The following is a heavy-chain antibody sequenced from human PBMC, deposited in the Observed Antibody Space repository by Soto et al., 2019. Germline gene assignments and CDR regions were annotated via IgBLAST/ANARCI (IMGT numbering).Heavy chain of an antibody. CDR2: ISAYNGNT. V-gene: IGHV1-18*01. D-gene: IGHD2-15*01. J-gene: IGHJ3*02. Sequence: GASVKVSCKASGYTFTSYGISWVRQAPGQGLEWMGWISAYNGNTNYAQKLQGRVTMTTDTSTSTAYMELRSLRSDDTAVHYCAREGDLVVGWYAFDIWGQGTMVTVSS. CDR3: AREGDLVVGWYAFDI. CDR1: GYTFTSYG.